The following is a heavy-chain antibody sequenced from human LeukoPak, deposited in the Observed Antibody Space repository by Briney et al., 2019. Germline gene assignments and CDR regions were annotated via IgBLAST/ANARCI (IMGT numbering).Heavy chain of an antibody. Sequence: GGSLRLSCAASGFSFSSHPFNWVRQAPGKGLEWVSHISSNGNTEYYLDSVRVRFTMSRDSAKNLLFLQLDSLRAEDTAVYYCARDTLNGPFVTSLDYWGQGALVTVSS. J-gene: IGHJ4*02. V-gene: IGHV3-48*03. CDR2: ISSNGNTE. CDR3: ARDTLNGPFVTSLDY. CDR1: GFSFSSHP. D-gene: IGHD3-9*01.